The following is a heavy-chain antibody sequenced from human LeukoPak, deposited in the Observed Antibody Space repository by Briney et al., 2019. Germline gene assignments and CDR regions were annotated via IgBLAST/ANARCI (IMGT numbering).Heavy chain of an antibody. J-gene: IGHJ5*02. D-gene: IGHD6-6*01. V-gene: IGHV3-23*01. CDR2: ISAGGSDT. Sequence: PGGSLRLSCAASGCTFSNSAMTWVRQAPGKGLEWVSAISAGGSDTIYTDSVKDRFTISRDNSKNTLYLQMNSLRAEDTAVYYCAKCRRYRSSSGLSTWGQGTLVTVSS. CDR1: GCTFSNSA. CDR3: AKCRRYRSSSGLST.